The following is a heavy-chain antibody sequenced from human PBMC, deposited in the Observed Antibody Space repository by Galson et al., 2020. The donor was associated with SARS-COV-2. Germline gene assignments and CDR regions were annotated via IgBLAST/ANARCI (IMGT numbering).Heavy chain of an antibody. CDR1: GGSISSYY. CDR2: IYYSGNT. Sequence: ETSETLSLTCTVSGGSISSYYWSWIRQPPGKGLEWIGYIYYSGNTNYNPSLKSRVTISVDTSKNQFSLKLSSVTAADTAVYYCARLAGYSSGWFDYYYYGMDVWGQGTTVTVSS. J-gene: IGHJ6*02. V-gene: IGHV4-59*08. CDR3: ARLAGYSSGWFDYYYYGMDV. D-gene: IGHD6-19*01.